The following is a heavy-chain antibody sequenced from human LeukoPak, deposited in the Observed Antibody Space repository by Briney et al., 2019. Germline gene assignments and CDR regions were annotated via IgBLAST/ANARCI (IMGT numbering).Heavy chain of an antibody. V-gene: IGHV4-38-2*02. Sequence: SETLSLTCSVSGYSISGGFYWVWIRQPPGKGLEWIGSIFHSGSTYYNPSLKSRVTISVDTSKNQFSLKLSSVTAADTAMYYCARRRGAYGDYVYWGQGTLVTVSS. J-gene: IGHJ4*02. CDR3: ARRRGAYGDYVY. CDR1: GYSISGGFY. CDR2: IFHSGST. D-gene: IGHD4-17*01.